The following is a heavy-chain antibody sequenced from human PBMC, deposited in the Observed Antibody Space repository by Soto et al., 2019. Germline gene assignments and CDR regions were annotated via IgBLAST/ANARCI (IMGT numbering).Heavy chain of an antibody. CDR1: GFTFSRHG. CDR2: ILNDASGH. D-gene: IGHD4-17*01. Sequence: QVQLVESGGGVVQPGTSLRLSCAASGFTFSRHGIHWVRQTPGKGLEWLAVILNDASGHWYADSVKGRFTISRDNFENTFYLQMNGLRLEDTAMYYCARDDDYPDNGFDYWGQGTLVTVSS. CDR3: ARDDDYPDNGFDY. J-gene: IGHJ4*02. V-gene: IGHV3-33*01.